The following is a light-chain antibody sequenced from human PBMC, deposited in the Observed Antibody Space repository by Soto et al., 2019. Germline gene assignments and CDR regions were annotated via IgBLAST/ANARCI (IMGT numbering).Light chain of an antibody. CDR2: DAS. CDR1: RSVSSY. Sequence: EIVLTQSPATLSLSPGESATLSCRASRSVSSYLAWYQQKPGQAPSLLIYDASNRPTDIPARFSGSGSGTGFTLTIISLQSEDFAVYYCQQYNNWPPITFGQGTRLEIK. V-gene: IGKV3-11*01. CDR3: QQYNNWPPIT. J-gene: IGKJ5*01.